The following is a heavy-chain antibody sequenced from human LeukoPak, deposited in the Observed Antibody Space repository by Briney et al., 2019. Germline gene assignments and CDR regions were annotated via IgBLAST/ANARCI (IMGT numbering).Heavy chain of an antibody. CDR2: IRYDGSYK. D-gene: IGHD3-10*01. CDR3: ARDGWFGDYNWFDP. V-gene: IGHV3-30*02. Sequence: GGSLRLSCAASGFTLSSYGIHWVRQAPGKGLEWVAFIRYDGSYKYYADSVKGRFTISRDTSKSTLYLQMDGLRAEDTAVYYCARDGWFGDYNWFDPRGQGTLVTVSS. CDR1: GFTLSSYG. J-gene: IGHJ5*02.